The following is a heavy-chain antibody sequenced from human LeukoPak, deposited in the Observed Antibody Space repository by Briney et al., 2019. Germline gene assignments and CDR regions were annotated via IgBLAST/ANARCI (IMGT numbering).Heavy chain of an antibody. V-gene: IGHV1-18*01. J-gene: IGHJ6*03. D-gene: IGHD6-19*01. Sequence: WASVKVSCKASGYTFTSYGISWVRQAPGQGLEWMGWISAYNGNTNYAQKLQGRVTMTTDTSTSTAYMELRSLRSEDTAVYYCAAWRSSGWTYYYYYMDVWGKGTTVTVSS. CDR1: GYTFTSYG. CDR3: AAWRSSGWTYYYYYMDV. CDR2: ISAYNGNT.